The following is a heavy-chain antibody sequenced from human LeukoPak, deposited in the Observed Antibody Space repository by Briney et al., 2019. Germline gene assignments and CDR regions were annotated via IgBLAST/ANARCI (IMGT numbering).Heavy chain of an antibody. J-gene: IGHJ4*02. V-gene: IGHV4-59*08. CDR2: IYYSGST. CDR1: GGSISSYY. Sequence: PSETLSLTCTVSGGSISSYYWSWIRQPPGKGLEWIGYIYYSGSTNYNPSLKSRVTISVDTSKNQFSLKLNSVTAADTAVYYCARRASRSHFDYWGQGTLVTVSS. D-gene: IGHD2-2*01. CDR3: ARRASRSHFDY.